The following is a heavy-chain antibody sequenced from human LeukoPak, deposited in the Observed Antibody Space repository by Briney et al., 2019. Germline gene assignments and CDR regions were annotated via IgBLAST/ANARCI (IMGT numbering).Heavy chain of an antibody. J-gene: IGHJ4*02. V-gene: IGHV4-34*01. CDR2: INHSGST. D-gene: IGHD6-13*01. Sequence: SETLSLTWAVYGGSFSGYYWSWIRQPPEKGLEWIGEINHSGSTNYNPSLKSRVTISVDTSKNQFSLKLSSVTAADTAVYYCARGDPGQSRPFDYWGQGTLVTVSS. CDR1: GGSFSGYY. CDR3: ARGDPGQSRPFDY.